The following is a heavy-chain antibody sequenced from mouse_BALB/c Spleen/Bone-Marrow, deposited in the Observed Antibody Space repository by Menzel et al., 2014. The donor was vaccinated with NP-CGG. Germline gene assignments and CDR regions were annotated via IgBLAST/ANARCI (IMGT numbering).Heavy chain of an antibody. J-gene: IGHJ3*01. V-gene: IGHV1-9*01. CDR1: GYTFSRNW. CDR2: ILPGSGST. CDR3: ARVGSTMITTAFAY. Sequence: VQLVESGAELMKPGASVKTSCRATGYTFSRNWIEWVKQRPGHGLEWIGEILPGSGSTNYNEKFKGKATFTADTSSNTANVQLSSLTSEDSGVYYCARVGSTMITTAFAYWGQGTLVTVSA. D-gene: IGHD2-4*01.